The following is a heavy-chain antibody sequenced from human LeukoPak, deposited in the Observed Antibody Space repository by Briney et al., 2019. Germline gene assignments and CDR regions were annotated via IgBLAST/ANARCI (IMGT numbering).Heavy chain of an antibody. D-gene: IGHD3-9*01. V-gene: IGHV4-59*13. J-gene: IGHJ5*02. Sequence: SETLSLTCTVSGGSISGYYWSWIRQPPGKGLEWIGYIYYSGSTNYNPSLKSRVTISVDTSKNQFSLKLNSVTAADTAVYYCARGQGYFENPWGQGTLVTVSS. CDR1: GGSISGYY. CDR3: ARGQGYFENP. CDR2: IYYSGST.